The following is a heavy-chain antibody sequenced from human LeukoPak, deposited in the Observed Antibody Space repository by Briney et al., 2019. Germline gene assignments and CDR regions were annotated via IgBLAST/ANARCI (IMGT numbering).Heavy chain of an antibody. CDR3: ARDMTTATTCYLQH. V-gene: IGHV3-21*01. CDR1: GFTFSSYS. D-gene: IGHD4-17*01. J-gene: IGHJ1*01. Sequence: GGXXRLSCAASGFTFSSYSMNWVRQAPGKGLEWVSSISSSSNYIYYADSVKGRFSISRDDAKNSLFLQMNGLRAEDTAVYYCARDMTTATTCYLQHWGQGTLVTVSS. CDR2: ISSSSNYI.